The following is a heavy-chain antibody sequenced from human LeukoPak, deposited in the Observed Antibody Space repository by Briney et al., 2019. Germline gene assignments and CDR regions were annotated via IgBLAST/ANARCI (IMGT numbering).Heavy chain of an antibody. V-gene: IGHV1-3*01. CDR2: INAGNGNT. J-gene: IGHJ4*02. CDR1: GYTFTSYA. CDR3: ARAYYGSGSYFY. Sequence: GASVKVSCKASGYTFTSYAMHWVRQAPGQRLEWMGWINAGNGNTKYSQKFQGRVTITRDTSASTAHMELSSLRSEYTAVYYCARAYYGSGSYFYWGQGTLVTVSS. D-gene: IGHD3-10*01.